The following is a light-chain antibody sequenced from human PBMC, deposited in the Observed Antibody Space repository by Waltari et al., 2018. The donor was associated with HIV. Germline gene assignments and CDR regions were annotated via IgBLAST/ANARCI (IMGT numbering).Light chain of an antibody. Sequence: QSALTQPASVSGSPGQSITVSCTGTSSDIGSYNYVSWYQQTPGTAPKLVIYECNNRPSGISNRLSGSKSGTTASLTISGLQTEDEAHYYCSSVTTSNTLLFGGGTKVTVL. CDR2: ECN. CDR3: SSVTTSNTLL. J-gene: IGLJ2*01. V-gene: IGLV2-14*01. CDR1: SSDIGSYNY.